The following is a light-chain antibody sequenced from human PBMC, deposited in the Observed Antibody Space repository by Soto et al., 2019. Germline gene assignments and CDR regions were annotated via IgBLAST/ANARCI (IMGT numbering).Light chain of an antibody. Sequence: QSALTQPASVSGSPGQSITISCTGTSSDVDVSNYVSWYQQHPGTAPKLIIFDVINRPSGVSNRFSGSKSGNTASLTISGLQVEDEADYYCGSRHLFGGGTKLTVL. J-gene: IGLJ2*01. CDR3: GSRHL. CDR2: DVI. CDR1: SSDVDVSNY. V-gene: IGLV2-14*03.